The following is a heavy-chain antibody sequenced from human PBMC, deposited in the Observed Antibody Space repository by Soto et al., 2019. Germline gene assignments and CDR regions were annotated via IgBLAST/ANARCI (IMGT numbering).Heavy chain of an antibody. D-gene: IGHD3-9*01. CDR2: ISYDGSDK. V-gene: IGHV3-30*18. J-gene: IGHJ6*02. CDR3: AKDRDSDAISDGMDV. Sequence: GGSLRLSCAASGFTFRSYGMHWVRQAPGKGLEWVAVISYDGSDKYYADSVKGRFTISRDKSKNTLNLQMNSLRPEDTAVYYCAKDRDSDAISDGMDVWGQGTTVTVSS. CDR1: GFTFRSYG.